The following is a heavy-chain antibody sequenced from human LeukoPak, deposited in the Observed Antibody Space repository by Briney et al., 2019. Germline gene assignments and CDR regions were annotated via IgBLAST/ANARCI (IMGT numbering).Heavy chain of an antibody. D-gene: IGHD2/OR15-2a*01. Sequence: SETLSLTCAVSGGSISSGGYSWSWTRQPPGKGLEWIGYIYYSGSTNYNPSLKSRVTISVDKSKNQFSLKLSSVTAADTAVYYCVGNGGYYFDDYWGQGTLVTVSS. J-gene: IGHJ4*02. V-gene: IGHV4-30-4*07. CDR3: VGNGGYYFDDY. CDR2: IYYSGST. CDR1: GGSISSGGYS.